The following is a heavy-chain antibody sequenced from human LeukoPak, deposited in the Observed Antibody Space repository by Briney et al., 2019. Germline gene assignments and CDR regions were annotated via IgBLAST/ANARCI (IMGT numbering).Heavy chain of an antibody. V-gene: IGHV3-7*05. CDR1: GFTFSNYW. J-gene: IGHJ4*02. D-gene: IGHD3-22*01. CDR2: IKQDGSEK. CDR3: ASPGDSSGYCY. Sequence: GGSLRLSCAASGFTFSNYWMSWVRQAPGKGLEWVANIKQDGSEKYYVDSVKGRFTISRDNAKNSLYLQMNSLRAEDTALYYCASPGDSSGYCYWGQGTLVTVSS.